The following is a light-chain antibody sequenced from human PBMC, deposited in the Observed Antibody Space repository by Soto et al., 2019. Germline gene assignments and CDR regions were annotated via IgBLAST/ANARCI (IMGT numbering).Light chain of an antibody. Sequence: QSALTQPASVSGSPGQSITISCTGTSSDVGGYNYVSWYQQHPGKAPKLMIYEVSNRPSGVSNRFSGSKSGNTASLTISGLQAEDEADYYCSSYAGSSNDDVFGTGTKVTVL. CDR2: EVS. CDR3: SSYAGSSNDDV. V-gene: IGLV2-14*01. J-gene: IGLJ1*01. CDR1: SSDVGGYNY.